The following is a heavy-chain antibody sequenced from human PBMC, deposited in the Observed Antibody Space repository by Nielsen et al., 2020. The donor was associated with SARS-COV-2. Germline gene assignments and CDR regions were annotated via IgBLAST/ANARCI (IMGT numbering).Heavy chain of an antibody. Sequence: GSLRLSCAVYGGSFSGYYWSWIRQPPGKGLEWIGEINHSGSTNYNPSLKSRVTISVDTSKNQFSLKLSSVTAADTAIYYCARTHDYSNYDYWGQGTLVTVSS. J-gene: IGHJ4*02. V-gene: IGHV4-34*01. CDR3: ARTHDYSNYDY. CDR2: INHSGST. CDR1: GGSFSGYY. D-gene: IGHD4-11*01.